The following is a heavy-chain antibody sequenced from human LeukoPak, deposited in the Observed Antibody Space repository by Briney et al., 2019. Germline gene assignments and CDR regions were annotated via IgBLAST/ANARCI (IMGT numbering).Heavy chain of an antibody. J-gene: IGHJ4*02. CDR2: IKQDGSEK. CDR1: GFTFSSYW. Sequence: PGGSLRLSCAASGFTFSSYWMSWVRQAPGKGLEWVANIKQDGSEKYYVDSVKGRFTISRDNAKNSLYLQMNSLRAEDTAVYYCARRSYYDSSGYYYWGQGTLVTVSS. D-gene: IGHD3-22*01. V-gene: IGHV3-7*01. CDR3: ARRSYYDSSGYYY.